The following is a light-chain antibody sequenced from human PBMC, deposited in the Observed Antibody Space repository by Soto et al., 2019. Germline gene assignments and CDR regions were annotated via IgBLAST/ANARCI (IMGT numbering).Light chain of an antibody. V-gene: IGKV1-5*03. J-gene: IGKJ1*01. CDR1: QSISIW. Sequence: DIQMTQSPSTLSASVGDRVTITCRASQSISIWLAWYQQKPGKAPKLLIFKASSLESGVPSRFSGSGSGTEFTLTISSLQPDDFANYYCQQYNTYSGTFGQGTKVEIK. CDR3: QQYNTYSGT. CDR2: KAS.